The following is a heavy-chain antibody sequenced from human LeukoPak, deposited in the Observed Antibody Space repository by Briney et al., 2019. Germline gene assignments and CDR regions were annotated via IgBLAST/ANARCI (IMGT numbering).Heavy chain of an antibody. J-gene: IGHJ4*02. CDR3: AKDYGGCSGGSCYSSFDY. CDR2: ITGSDDST. CDR1: GFTFSNNA. Sequence: GGSLRLSCAASGFTFSNNAMTWVRQAPGEGLEWVSTITGSDDSTYYADSVKGRFTISRDNSKNTLYLQLNSLRDEDTAIYYCAKDYGGCSGGSCYSSFDYWGQGTLVTVSS. D-gene: IGHD2-15*01. V-gene: IGHV3-23*01.